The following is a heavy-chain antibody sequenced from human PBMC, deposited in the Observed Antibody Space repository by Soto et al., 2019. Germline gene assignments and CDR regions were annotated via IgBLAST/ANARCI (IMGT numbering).Heavy chain of an antibody. Sequence: PGGSLRLSCAASGFTFSSYGMHWVRQAPGKGLEWVAVISYDGSNKYYADSVKGRFTISRDNSKNTLYLQMNSLRAEDTAVYYCAKDHHNLAGSPIDYWGKGTLVTVSS. V-gene: IGHV3-30*18. CDR3: AKDHHNLAGSPIDY. D-gene: IGHD1-26*01. J-gene: IGHJ4*02. CDR1: GFTFSSYG. CDR2: ISYDGSNK.